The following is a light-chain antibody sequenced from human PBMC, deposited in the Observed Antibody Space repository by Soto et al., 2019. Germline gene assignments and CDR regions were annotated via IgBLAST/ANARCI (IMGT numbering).Light chain of an antibody. CDR1: QDIRGA. Sequence: AIQLTQSPSSLSASVGDRVTITCRASQDIRGALAWYQQKPGKPPKLLIFDVSSLQSGVPSRFSGSGSGTDFTSTISSLQPEDFATYYCQQFNTYPITFGQGTRLEIK. J-gene: IGKJ5*01. CDR2: DVS. CDR3: QQFNTYPIT. V-gene: IGKV1-13*02.